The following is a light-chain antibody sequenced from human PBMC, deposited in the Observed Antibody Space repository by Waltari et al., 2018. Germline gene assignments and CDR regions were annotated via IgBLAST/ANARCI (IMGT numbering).Light chain of an antibody. Sequence: ETVVTQSPATLSLSPGEGATLPCRTSARVSSTLAWVQQKDGQPHRLVLFDASSRAADTPARFSRCGSGTDYTLTISSLEPEDFATYYCQQRSAWPTTFGQGTRLEI. J-gene: IGKJ5*01. CDR1: ARVSST. V-gene: IGKV3-11*01. CDR2: DAS. CDR3: QQRSAWPTT.